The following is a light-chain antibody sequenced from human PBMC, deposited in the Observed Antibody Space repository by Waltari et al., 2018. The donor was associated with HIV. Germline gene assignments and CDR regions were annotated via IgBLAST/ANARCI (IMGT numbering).Light chain of an antibody. CDR1: SIDVGASTY. CDR3: ASHAGSKDV. V-gene: IGLV2-8*01. J-gene: IGLJ2*01. CDR2: DVT. Sequence: QSALTQPPSASGSPGQSVTISCTATSIDVGASTYVSWFQQHPGKAPKLMIYDVTKRPSGVPDRFSGSKSGNTASLTVSGLQAEDEADYYCASHAGSKDVFGGGTRLTVL.